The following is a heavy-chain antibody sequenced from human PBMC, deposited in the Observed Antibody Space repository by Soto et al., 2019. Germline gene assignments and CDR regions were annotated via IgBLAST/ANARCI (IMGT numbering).Heavy chain of an antibody. Sequence: GSLRLSCAASGFTFSNAWMSWVRQAPGKGLEWVGRIKSKTDGGTTDYAAPVKGRFTISRDDSKNTLYLQMNSLKTEDTAVYYCTTDGVVTAHDAFDIWGQGTMVTVSS. CDR2: IKSKTDGGTT. CDR3: TTDGVVTAHDAFDI. CDR1: GFTFSNAW. V-gene: IGHV3-15*01. D-gene: IGHD2-21*02. J-gene: IGHJ3*02.